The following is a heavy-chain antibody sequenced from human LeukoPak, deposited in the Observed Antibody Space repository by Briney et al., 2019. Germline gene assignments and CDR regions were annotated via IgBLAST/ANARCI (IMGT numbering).Heavy chain of an antibody. D-gene: IGHD5-18*01. V-gene: IGHV3-33*01. CDR3: ARDALGYSYGDY. Sequence: GGSLRLSCAASGFTFSSYGMHWVRQAPGKGLEWVAVIWYDGSNKYYADSVKGRFTISRDNSKNTLYLQMNSLRAEDTAVYYCARDALGYSYGDYWGQGTLVTVSP. CDR1: GFTFSSYG. CDR2: IWYDGSNK. J-gene: IGHJ4*02.